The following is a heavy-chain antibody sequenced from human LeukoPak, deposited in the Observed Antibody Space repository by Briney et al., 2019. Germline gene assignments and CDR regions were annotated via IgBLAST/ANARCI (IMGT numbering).Heavy chain of an antibody. CDR3: ARRTEFGYFDY. J-gene: IGHJ4*02. V-gene: IGHV1-18*01. Sequence: ASVKVSCKASGYTFTTYGISWVRQAPGQGLKWMGWISTDNGITNYAQNLQGRVTVTSETSTSTAYMELRSLRSDDTAMYYCARRTEFGYFDYWGQGTLVTVSS. D-gene: IGHD3-16*01. CDR1: GYTFTTYG. CDR2: ISTDNGIT.